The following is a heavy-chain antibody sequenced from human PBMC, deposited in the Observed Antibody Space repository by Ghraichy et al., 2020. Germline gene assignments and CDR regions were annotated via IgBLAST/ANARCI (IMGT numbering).Heavy chain of an antibody. D-gene: IGHD2-2*01. CDR2: IRSKAYGGTT. CDR1: GFTFGDYA. V-gene: IGHV3-49*03. J-gene: IGHJ4*02. Sequence: GESLNISCTASGFTFGDYAMSWFRQAPGKGLEWVGFIRSKAYGGTTEYAASVKGRFTISRDDSKSIAYLQMNSLKTEDTAVYYCTREVEAIVVVPAAPDYWGQGTLVTVSS. CDR3: TREVEAIVVVPAAPDY.